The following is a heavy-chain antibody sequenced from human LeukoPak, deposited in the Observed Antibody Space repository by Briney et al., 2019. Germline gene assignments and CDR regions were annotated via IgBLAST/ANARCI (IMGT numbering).Heavy chain of an antibody. D-gene: IGHD2-2*01. J-gene: IGHJ4*02. Sequence: ASVKVSCKASGYTFTGYYMHWVRQAPGQGLEWMGWINPNSGGTNYAQKFQGRVAMTRDTSISTAYMELSRLRSDDTAVYYCARDWVVPAAIIDWGQGTLVTVSS. CDR2: INPNSGGT. CDR3: ARDWVVPAAIID. CDR1: GYTFTGYY. V-gene: IGHV1-2*02.